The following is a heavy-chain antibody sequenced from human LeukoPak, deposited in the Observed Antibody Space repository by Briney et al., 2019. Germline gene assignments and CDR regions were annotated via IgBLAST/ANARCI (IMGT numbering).Heavy chain of an antibody. CDR3: ARSGTAAAFDL. CDR2: MYSDGRRR. D-gene: IGHD1-26*01. V-gene: IGHV3-74*01. CDR1: GFTLSSNG. Sequence: GGSLRLSCAGSGFTLSSNGMHWVRHGPGKGVVWVSRMYSDGRRRNYADAENGRFTRSGDNDKKTLYVQLNSLRAEDTAVYCCARSGTAAAFDLWGQGTMVTVSS. J-gene: IGHJ3*01.